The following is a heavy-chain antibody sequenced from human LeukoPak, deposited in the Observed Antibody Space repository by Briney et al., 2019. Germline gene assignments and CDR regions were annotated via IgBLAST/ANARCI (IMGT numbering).Heavy chain of an antibody. CDR2: IYPGDSDT. CDR3: ASQEGYRGNLDVDFDYYMVL. V-gene: IGHV5-51*01. D-gene: IGHD4-23*01. CDR1: GYRFTSYW. Sequence: GESPKISFKGSGYRFTSYWIGWVRPMPGQGLEWMGIIYPGDSDTRCSPSFQGQVTIPADKSISSAYLQWSSLKASDPATDYSASQEGYRGNLDVDFDYYMVLWGKRTTVTVSS. J-gene: IGHJ6*03.